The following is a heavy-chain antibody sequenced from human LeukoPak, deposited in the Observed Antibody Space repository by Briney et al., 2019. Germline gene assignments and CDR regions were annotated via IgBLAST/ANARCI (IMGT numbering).Heavy chain of an antibody. V-gene: IGHV4-38-2*02. CDR1: GYSISSGHY. CDR3: ARDSFRGDTAMVPFDY. J-gene: IGHJ4*02. CDR2: IHSSGTT. Sequence: SETLSLTCSVSGYSISSGHYWGWIRQPPGKRLEWIGSIHSSGTTYYNPTLRSRVTISVDTSKNQFSLKLSSVTAADTAVYYCARDSFRGDTAMVPFDYWGQGTVVTVSS. D-gene: IGHD5-18*01.